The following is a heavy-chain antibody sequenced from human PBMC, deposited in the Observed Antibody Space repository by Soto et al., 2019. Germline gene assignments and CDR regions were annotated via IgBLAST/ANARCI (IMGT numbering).Heavy chain of an antibody. CDR1: GFTFTSYW. CDR2: IKGDGSTT. CDR3: ARGAFGAYYLDY. D-gene: IGHD3-3*01. Sequence: EVQLVESGGGLVQPGGSLRLSCAASGFTFTSYWIHWVRQAPWEGLVWVSCIKGDGSTTNYADSVKDRFTISRDNAKNTVFLQMNSLRAEDTAVYYCARGAFGAYYLDYWGQGNLVPVSS. V-gene: IGHV3-74*01. J-gene: IGHJ4*02.